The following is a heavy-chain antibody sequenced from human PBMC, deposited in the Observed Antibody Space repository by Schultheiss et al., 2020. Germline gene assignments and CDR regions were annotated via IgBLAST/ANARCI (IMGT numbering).Heavy chain of an antibody. Sequence: SETLSLTCTVSGGSISSSSYYWGWIRQPPGNGLEWIGSIYYSGNTYYSPSLKSRVTMSVDTSKNQFSLKLSSVTASDTAVYYCARLPRGIAGAGAIDYWGRGTLVTVSS. CDR1: GGSISSSSYY. CDR2: IYYSGNT. V-gene: IGHV4-39*01. CDR3: ARLPRGIAGAGAIDY. D-gene: IGHD6-13*01. J-gene: IGHJ4*02.